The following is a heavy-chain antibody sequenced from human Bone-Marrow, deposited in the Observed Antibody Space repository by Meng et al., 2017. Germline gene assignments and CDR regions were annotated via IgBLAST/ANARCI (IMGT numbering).Heavy chain of an antibody. D-gene: IGHD3-10*01. J-gene: IGHJ2*01. CDR2: IIPIFGTA. V-gene: IGHV1-69*01. CDR1: GGTLSSYA. Sequence: QVQRGQSGAGVKKPGSSGKVSCKASGGTLSSYAISWVRQAPGQGLEWMGGIIPIFGTANYAQKFQGRVTITADESTSTAYMELSSLRSEDTAVYYCARGVKGFGELLGWYFDLWGRGTLVTVSS. CDR3: ARGVKGFGELLGWYFDL.